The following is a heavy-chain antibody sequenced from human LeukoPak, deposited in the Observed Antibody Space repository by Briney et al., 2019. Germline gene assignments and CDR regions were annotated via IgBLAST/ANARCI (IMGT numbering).Heavy chain of an antibody. CDR1: GYTFTSYD. Sequence: ASVKVSCKASGYTFTSYDINWVRQATGQGLEWMGWMNPNSGNTGYAQKFQGRVTMTRNTSISTAYMELSSLRSEDTAVYYCARGYTYCSGGSCYPTLDAFDIWGQGTMVTVSS. V-gene: IGHV1-8*01. D-gene: IGHD2-15*01. CDR3: ARGYTYCSGGSCYPTLDAFDI. J-gene: IGHJ3*02. CDR2: MNPNSGNT.